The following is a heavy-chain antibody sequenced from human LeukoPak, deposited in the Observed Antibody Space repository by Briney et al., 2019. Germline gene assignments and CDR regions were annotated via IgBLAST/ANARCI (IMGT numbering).Heavy chain of an antibody. D-gene: IGHD3-22*01. CDR3: ARGDSSGVFDY. J-gene: IGHJ4*02. CDR1: GYTFTNYA. V-gene: IGHV1-18*01. Sequence: ASVKVSCKASGYTFTNYAINWVRQAPGQGLEWMGWISAYNGNTNYAQKLQGRVTMTTDTSTSTAYMELRSLRSDDTAVYYCARGDSSGVFDYWGQGTLVTVSS. CDR2: ISAYNGNT.